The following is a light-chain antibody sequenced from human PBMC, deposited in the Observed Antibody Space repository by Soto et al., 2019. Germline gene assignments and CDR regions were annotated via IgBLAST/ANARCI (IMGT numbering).Light chain of an antibody. CDR1: SSNIGAGYD. CDR2: GNN. CDR3: QSYDSTLSARYV. Sequence: SVLTQPPSVSGAPGQRVTISCTGSSSNIGAGYDVHWYQQRPGTAPKLLIFGNNNRPSGVPDRFSGSKSGTSASLAITGLQAEDEGDYYCQSYDSTLSARYVFGNGTKVTVL. J-gene: IGLJ1*01. V-gene: IGLV1-40*01.